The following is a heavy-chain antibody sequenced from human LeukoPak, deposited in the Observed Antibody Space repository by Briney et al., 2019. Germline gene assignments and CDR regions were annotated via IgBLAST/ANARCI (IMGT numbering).Heavy chain of an antibody. CDR1: GGSISSYY. CDR2: IYYSGRT. V-gene: IGHV4-59*12. D-gene: IGHD7-27*01. Sequence: SETLSLTCTVSGGSISSYYWSWIRQPPGKGLEWIGYIYYSGRTNYNPSLKSRVTISVDTSKNQFSLKLNSVTPEDTAVYYCSRDPVWGSAWGQGTLVTVSS. CDR3: SRDPVWGSA. J-gene: IGHJ5*02.